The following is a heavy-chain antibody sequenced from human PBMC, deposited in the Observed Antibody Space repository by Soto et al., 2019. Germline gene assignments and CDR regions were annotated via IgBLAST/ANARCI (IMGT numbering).Heavy chain of an antibody. CDR2: ISADGAGT. Sequence: PGGSLRLSCAASGFTFNTYAMNWVRQAPGKGLEWVSAISADGAGTYYADSVKGRFTISRDNSKNTLSLQMNSLRAEDTAIFYCARISSSSCTDHWGQGTLVTVSS. CDR1: GFTFNTYA. V-gene: IGHV3-23*01. CDR3: ARISSSSCTDH. J-gene: IGHJ5*02. D-gene: IGHD6-13*01.